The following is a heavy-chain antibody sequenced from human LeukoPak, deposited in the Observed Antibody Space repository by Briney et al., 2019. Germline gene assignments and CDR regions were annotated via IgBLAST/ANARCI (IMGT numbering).Heavy chain of an antibody. J-gene: IGHJ4*02. Sequence: GESLKISCKGSGYSFTSYWIGWVRQMPGKGLEWMGIIYPSDSDTRYSPSFQGQVTISADKSISTAYLQWGSLKASDSAMYYCARQRRLVRGATIDYWGQGTLVTVSS. V-gene: IGHV5-51*01. CDR3: ARQRRLVRGATIDY. D-gene: IGHD3-10*01. CDR1: GYSFTSYW. CDR2: IYPSDSDT.